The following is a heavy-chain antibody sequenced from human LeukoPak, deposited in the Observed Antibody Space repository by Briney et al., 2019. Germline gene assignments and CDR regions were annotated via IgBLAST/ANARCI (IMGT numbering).Heavy chain of an antibody. CDR2: IISTGTT. D-gene: IGHD4-17*01. J-gene: IGHJ5*02. Sequence: GGSLRLSCAASGFTFSTSAMTWVRQAPGKGLKCGSGIISTGTTYYADSVRGRFTISRDNSKNTLYLLMTSLRVEDTAVYYCATAKYDYGDPVGWFDPWGPGTLVTVSS. V-gene: IGHV3-23*01. CDR3: ATAKYDYGDPVGWFDP. CDR1: GFTFSTSA.